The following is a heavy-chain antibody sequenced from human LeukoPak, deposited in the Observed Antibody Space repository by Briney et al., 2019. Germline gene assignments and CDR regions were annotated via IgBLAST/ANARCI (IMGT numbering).Heavy chain of an antibody. J-gene: IGHJ1*01. V-gene: IGHV4-59*01. CDR2: IYHSGST. CDR3: ARGGAARLHFQN. D-gene: IGHD6-6*01. Sequence: PSETLSLTCIVSGGSISTYYWNWIRQPPGKGLEWIGYIYHSGSTNYNPSLQSRVTISVDTPKNQFSLNLSSVTAADTAVYYCARGGAARLHFQNWGQGTLVTVSS. CDR1: GGSISTYY.